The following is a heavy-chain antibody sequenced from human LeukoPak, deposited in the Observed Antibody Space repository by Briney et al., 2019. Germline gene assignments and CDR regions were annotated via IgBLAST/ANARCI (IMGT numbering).Heavy chain of an antibody. CDR2: TYYSGST. CDR3: ARGSPFDY. CDR1: GTSISRSGYY. J-gene: IGHJ4*01. Sequence: SQTLSLTCTVSGTSISRSGYYWSWIRQHPGKGLECIGFTYYSGSTHYNPSLESRVTISVDTSENQLSLKLTSVTAADTAMYYCARGSPFDYWGHGTLVTVSS. D-gene: IGHD1-26*01. V-gene: IGHV4-31*03.